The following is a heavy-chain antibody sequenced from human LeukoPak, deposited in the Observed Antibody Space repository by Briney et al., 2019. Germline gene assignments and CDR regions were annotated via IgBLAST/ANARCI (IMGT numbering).Heavy chain of an antibody. Sequence: VASVKVSCKASGYTFTGYYMHWVRQAPGQGPEWMGWINPNSGGTNYAQKFQGRVTMTTDTSISTAYMELSRLRSDDTAVYYCATEILTGIFGRNSGFEGAAIWGQGTLVTVSS. V-gene: IGHV1-2*02. CDR2: INPNSGGT. J-gene: IGHJ4*02. CDR1: GYTFTGYY. CDR3: ATEILTGIFGRNSGFEGAAI. D-gene: IGHD3-9*01.